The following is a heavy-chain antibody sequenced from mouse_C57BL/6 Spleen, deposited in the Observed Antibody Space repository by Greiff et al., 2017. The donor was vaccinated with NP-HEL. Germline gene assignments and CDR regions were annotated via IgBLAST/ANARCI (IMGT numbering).Heavy chain of an antibody. CDR3: ARGVYYGSSRYFDV. J-gene: IGHJ1*03. CDR1: GYTFTSYW. Sequence: VQLQQPGAELVRPGSSVKLSCKASGYTFTSYWMDWVKQRPGQGLEWIGNIYPSDSETHYNQKFKDKATLTVDKSSSTAYMQLSSLTSEDSAVYYCARGVYYGSSRYFDVWGTGTTVTVSS. V-gene: IGHV1-61*01. CDR2: IYPSDSET. D-gene: IGHD1-1*01.